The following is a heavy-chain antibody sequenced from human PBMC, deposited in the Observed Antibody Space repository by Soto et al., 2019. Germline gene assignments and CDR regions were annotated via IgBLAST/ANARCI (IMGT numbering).Heavy chain of an antibody. CDR2: IDPSDSYT. V-gene: IGHV5-10-1*01. CDR1: GYSFTSYW. Sequence: GESLKISCKGSGYSFTSYWISWVRQMPGKGLEWMGRIDPSDSYTNYSPSFQGHVTISADKSISTAYLQWSSLKASDTAMYYCASQLDCSSTSCYTDYCGMDVWGQGTTVTVSS. D-gene: IGHD2-2*01. CDR3: ASQLDCSSTSCYTDYCGMDV. J-gene: IGHJ6*02.